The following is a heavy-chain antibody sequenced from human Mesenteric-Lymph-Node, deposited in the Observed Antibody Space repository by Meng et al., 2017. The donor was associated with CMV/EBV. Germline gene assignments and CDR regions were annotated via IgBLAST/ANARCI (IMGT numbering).Heavy chain of an antibody. Sequence: GESLKISCAASGFSFSSFAMNWVRQAPGKGLEWVSGISGSGAGTYYADSVKGRFTISRDNSRNTLYLQMNNLRAEDSAVYYCAKGLAVVVSAQDWFDPWGQGTLVTVSS. D-gene: IGHD2-2*01. V-gene: IGHV3-23*01. CDR1: GFSFSSFA. CDR3: AKGLAVVVSAQDWFDP. CDR2: ISGSGAGT. J-gene: IGHJ5*02.